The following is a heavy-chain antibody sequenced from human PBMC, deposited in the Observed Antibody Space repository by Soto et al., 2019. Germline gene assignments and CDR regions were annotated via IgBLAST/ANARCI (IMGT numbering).Heavy chain of an antibody. J-gene: IGHJ4*02. V-gene: IGHV1-8*01. CDR2: MNPNSGST. CDR3: VSHGS. Sequence: GSVKVSFKTYRYPFTTPDINWVRQATGQGLEWLGSMNPNSGSTGYAQKLQGRVTMTSNTSISTAYMDLRSLGSEDTAVSSRVSHGSWGQGTLFTVSS. CDR1: RYPFTTPD.